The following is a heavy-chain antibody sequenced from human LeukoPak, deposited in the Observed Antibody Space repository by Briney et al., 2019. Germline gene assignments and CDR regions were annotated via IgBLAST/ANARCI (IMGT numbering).Heavy chain of an antibody. J-gene: IGHJ4*02. CDR2: ISSSSSYI. CDR1: GFTFSSYS. V-gene: IGHV3-21*01. CDR3: ARDDTISGSFDY. D-gene: IGHD3-10*01. Sequence: GGSLRLSCAASGFTFSSYSMNWVRQAPGKGLEWVSSISSSSSYIYYADSVKGRFTTSRDNAKNSLYLQMNSLRAEDTAVYYCARDDTISGSFDYWGQGTLVTVSS.